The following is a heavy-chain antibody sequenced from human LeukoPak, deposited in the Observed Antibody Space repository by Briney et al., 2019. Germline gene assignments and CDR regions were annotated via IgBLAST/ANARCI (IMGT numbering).Heavy chain of an antibody. CDR3: ARDEVGAPPIDY. CDR1: GFTFSSHW. D-gene: IGHD1-26*01. J-gene: IGHJ4*02. V-gene: IGHV3-74*01. Sequence: GGSLRLSCEASGFTFSSHWMHWDRQAPGKGLVWIANIRGDGGLFGYADSVKGRFTISRDNAKNTLYLHMNGLRAEDTAVYYCARDEVGAPPIDYWGQGTLVTVSS. CDR2: IRGDGGLF.